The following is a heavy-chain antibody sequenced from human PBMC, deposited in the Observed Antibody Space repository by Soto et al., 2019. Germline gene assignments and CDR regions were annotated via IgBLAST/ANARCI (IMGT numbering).Heavy chain of an antibody. CDR2: IKQDGSEK. D-gene: IGHD6-13*01. J-gene: IGHJ6*02. V-gene: IGHV3-7*03. CDR3: ARGTGVRSWYSYYYYYGMDV. Sequence: PVGSLRLSCAASGFTFSSYWMSWVRQAPGKGLEWVANIKQDGSEKYYVDSVKGRFTISRDNAKNSLYLQMNSLRAEDTAVYYCARGTGVRSWYSYYYYYGMDVWGQGTTVTVSS. CDR1: GFTFSSYW.